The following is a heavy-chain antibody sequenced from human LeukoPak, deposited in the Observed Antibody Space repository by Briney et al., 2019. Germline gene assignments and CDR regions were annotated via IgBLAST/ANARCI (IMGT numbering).Heavy chain of an antibody. J-gene: IGHJ6*03. CDR1: GGTFSSYA. Sequence: ASVKVSCKASGGTFSSYAISWVRQAPGQGLEWMGGIIPIFGTANYAQKFQGRVTITTDESTSTAYMELSSLRSEDTAVYYCAISPTGYSHYYMDVWGKGTTVTVSS. D-gene: IGHD3-9*01. CDR3: AISPTGYSHYYMDV. V-gene: IGHV1-69*05. CDR2: IIPIFGTA.